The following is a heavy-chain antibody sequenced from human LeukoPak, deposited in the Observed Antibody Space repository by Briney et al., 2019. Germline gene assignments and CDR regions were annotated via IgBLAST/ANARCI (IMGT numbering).Heavy chain of an antibody. Sequence: GGSLRLSCAASGFTFSSSWMSWVRQVPGRGLEWVANIKHDGSERYHVDSVRGRFTISRDNAKNSLYLQMNSLRSEDTAVYYCARDNYAGANWFDPWGQGTLVTVSS. J-gene: IGHJ5*02. D-gene: IGHD1-7*01. CDR1: GFTFSSSW. CDR2: IKHDGSER. CDR3: ARDNYAGANWFDP. V-gene: IGHV3-7*03.